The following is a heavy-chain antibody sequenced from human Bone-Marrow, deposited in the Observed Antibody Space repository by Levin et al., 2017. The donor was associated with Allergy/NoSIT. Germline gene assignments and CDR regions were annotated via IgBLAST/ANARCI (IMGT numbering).Heavy chain of an antibody. Sequence: GESLKISCAASGFTFSSYWMSWVRQAPGKGLEWVANIKQDGSEKYYVDSVKGRFTISRDNAKNSLYLQMNSLRAEDTAVYYCASFLSTTYYGMDVWGQGTTVTVSS. CDR2: IKQDGSEK. CDR3: ASFLSTTYYGMDV. J-gene: IGHJ6*02. CDR1: GFTFSSYW. V-gene: IGHV3-7*01. D-gene: IGHD2/OR15-2a*01.